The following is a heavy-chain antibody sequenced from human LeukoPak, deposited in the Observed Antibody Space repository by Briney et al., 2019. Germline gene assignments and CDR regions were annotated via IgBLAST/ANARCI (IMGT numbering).Heavy chain of an antibody. D-gene: IGHD3-10*01. CDR1: GFTFSSYE. CDR2: IRYDGSNK. J-gene: IGHJ3*02. Sequence: GGSLRLSCAASGFTFSSYEMNWVRQAPGKGLEWVAFIRYDGSNKYYADSVKGRFTISRDNSKNTLYLQMNSLRAEDTAVYYCAKKLGLLWFGELNDAFDIWGQGTMVTVSS. CDR3: AKKLGLLWFGELNDAFDI. V-gene: IGHV3-30*02.